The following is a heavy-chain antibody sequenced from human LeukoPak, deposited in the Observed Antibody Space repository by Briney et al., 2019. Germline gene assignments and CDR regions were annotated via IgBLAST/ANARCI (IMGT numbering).Heavy chain of an antibody. D-gene: IGHD2-15*01. CDR1: GGTFSSYA. V-gene: IGHV1-69*01. J-gene: IGHJ5*02. Sequence: ASVKVSCKASGGTFSSYAISWVRQAPGQGLEWMGGIIPIFGTANYAQKIQGRVTITADESTSTAYMELSSLRSEDTAVYYCAREPTVAATGWFDPWGQGTLVTVSS. CDR3: AREPTVAATGWFDP. CDR2: IIPIFGTA.